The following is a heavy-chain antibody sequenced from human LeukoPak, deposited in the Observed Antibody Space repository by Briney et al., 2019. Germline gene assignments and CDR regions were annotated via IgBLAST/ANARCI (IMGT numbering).Heavy chain of an antibody. J-gene: IGHJ3*02. CDR2: IYYSGST. CDR3: ARVRASYYDSSDHPKAFDI. CDR1: GGSISSGGYY. Sequence: SETLSLTCTVSGGSISSGGYYWSWIRQHLGKGLEWIGYIYYSGSTYYNPSLKSRVTISVDTSKNQFSLKLSSVTAADTAVYYCARVRASYYDSSDHPKAFDIWGQGTMVTVSS. V-gene: IGHV4-31*03. D-gene: IGHD3-22*01.